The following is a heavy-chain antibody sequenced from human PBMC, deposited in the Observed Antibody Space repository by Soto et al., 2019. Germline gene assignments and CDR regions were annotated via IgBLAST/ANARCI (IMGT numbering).Heavy chain of an antibody. Sequence: SETLSLTCSVSGYSISSGFYWDWIRQPPGKGLEWIGSIYRRGNTYYNPSHNGRITISLDTSKNQFSLRLTSVTAADTAVYYCARGEVTGLIATGIDYWGQGALVTVSS. V-gene: IGHV4-38-2*02. CDR1: GYSISSGFY. CDR2: IYRRGNT. J-gene: IGHJ4*02. D-gene: IGHD2-15*01. CDR3: ARGEVTGLIATGIDY.